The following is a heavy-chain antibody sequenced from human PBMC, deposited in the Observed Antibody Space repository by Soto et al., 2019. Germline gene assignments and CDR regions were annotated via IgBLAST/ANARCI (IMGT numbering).Heavy chain of an antibody. CDR3: ARQESSSSWPYYFDY. CDR2: IDPSDSYT. J-gene: IGHJ4*02. CDR1: GYSFTSYW. D-gene: IGHD6-13*01. V-gene: IGHV5-10-1*01. Sequence: PGESLKISCKGSGYSFTSYWISWVRQMPGKGLEWMGRIDPSDSYTNYSPSFQGHVTISADKSISTAYLQWSSLEASDTAMYYCARQESSSSWPYYFDYWGQGTLVTVSS.